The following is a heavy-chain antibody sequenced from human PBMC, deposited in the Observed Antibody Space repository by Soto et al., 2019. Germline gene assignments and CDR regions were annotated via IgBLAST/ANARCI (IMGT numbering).Heavy chain of an antibody. J-gene: IGHJ4*02. V-gene: IGHV4-59*01. CDR2: IYYSGST. CDR3: ARGRFSYYFEY. Sequence: PSETLSLTCTVSGGSISSYYWSWIRQPPGKGLEWIGNIYYSGSTNYNPSLKSRVTISVDTSKNQFSLKLSSVTAADTAVYYCARGRFSYYFEYWGQGTLVTVSS. D-gene: IGHD3-3*01. CDR1: GGSISSYY.